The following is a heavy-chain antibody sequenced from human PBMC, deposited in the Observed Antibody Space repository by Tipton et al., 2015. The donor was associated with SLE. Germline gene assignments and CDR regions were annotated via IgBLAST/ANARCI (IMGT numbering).Heavy chain of an antibody. D-gene: IGHD6-13*01. Sequence: QLVQSGAEVKKPGASVKVSCKASGYTFNSYGISWVRQAPGQGLEWMGWISAYNGNTNYAQKLQGRVTMTTDTSTSTAYMELRSLRSDDTAVYLCASGPSLAAAGSFDYWGQGTLVTVSS. CDR3: ASGPSLAAAGSFDY. CDR1: GYTFNSYG. J-gene: IGHJ4*02. V-gene: IGHV1-18*01. CDR2: ISAYNGNT.